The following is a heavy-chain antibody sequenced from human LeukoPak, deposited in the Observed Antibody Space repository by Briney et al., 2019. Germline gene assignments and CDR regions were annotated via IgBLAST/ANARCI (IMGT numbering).Heavy chain of an antibody. Sequence: SSETLSLTCAVSGGSISSGGYSWSWIRQPPGKGLEWIGYIYHSGSTYYNPSLKSRVTISVDTSKNQFSLKLSSVTAADTAVYYCASPRAGDGPYGYWGQGTLVTVSS. D-gene: IGHD7-27*01. CDR1: GGSISSGGYS. CDR3: ASPRAGDGPYGY. V-gene: IGHV4-30-2*01. CDR2: IYHSGST. J-gene: IGHJ4*02.